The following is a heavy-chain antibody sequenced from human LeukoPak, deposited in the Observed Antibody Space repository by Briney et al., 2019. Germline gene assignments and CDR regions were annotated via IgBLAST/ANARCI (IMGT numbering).Heavy chain of an antibody. D-gene: IGHD2-8*01. CDR1: GGSFSGYY. J-gene: IGHJ4*02. CDR3: ARSFNDYDDY. V-gene: IGHV4-34*01. CDR2: INHSGST. Sequence: PSETLSLTCAVYGGSFSGYYWSWIRQPPGKGLEWIGEINHSGSTNYNPSLKSRVTISVDTSKNQFSLKLSSVTAADTAVYYCARSFNDYDDYWGQGTLVTVSS.